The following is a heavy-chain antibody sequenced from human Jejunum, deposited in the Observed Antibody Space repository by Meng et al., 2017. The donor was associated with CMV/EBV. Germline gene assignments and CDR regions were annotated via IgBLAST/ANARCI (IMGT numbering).Heavy chain of an antibody. CDR3: ARQTYYYYALDV. Sequence: ASEFTFSSYAMNWVRQAPGRGLEWVSAISASAASTYYVNSVKGRFTISRDNSKNTLYLQLNSLRAEDTAVYYCARQTYYYYALDVWGQGTTVTV. V-gene: IGHV3-23*01. J-gene: IGHJ6*02. CDR1: EFTFSSYA. CDR2: ISASAAST.